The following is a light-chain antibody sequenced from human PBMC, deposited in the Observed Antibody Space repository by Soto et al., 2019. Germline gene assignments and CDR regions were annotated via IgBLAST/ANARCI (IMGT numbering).Light chain of an antibody. Sequence: DIQLTQSPSFLSASAGDRVTITCRASQGITNCLAWYQQKPGKAPNRLIYADSTLQGGVPSRFSGIGSGTDFPLTLSSLQPEDFATYYVLQLTSNPLTLGGGTKVEIK. CDR1: QGITNC. J-gene: IGKJ4*01. CDR3: LQLTSNPLT. V-gene: IGKV1-9*01. CDR2: ADS.